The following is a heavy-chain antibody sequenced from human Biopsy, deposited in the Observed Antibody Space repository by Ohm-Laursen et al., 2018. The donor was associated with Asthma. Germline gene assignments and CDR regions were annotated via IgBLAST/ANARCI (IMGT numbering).Heavy chain of an antibody. CDR2: IKHHGSDK. CDR3: ARDIGMFYFDSRGYLRGFDY. D-gene: IGHD3-22*01. Sequence: LRPSCAPPGLTLSNYCTSWVRHTPGNGLERLANIKHHGSDKYYLDSVKGRFTVSRDNAKNSLFLQMNSLRAEDTAVYYCARDIGMFYFDSRGYLRGFDYWGQGSLVTVSS. V-gene: IGHV3-7*03. J-gene: IGHJ4*02. CDR1: GLTLSNYC.